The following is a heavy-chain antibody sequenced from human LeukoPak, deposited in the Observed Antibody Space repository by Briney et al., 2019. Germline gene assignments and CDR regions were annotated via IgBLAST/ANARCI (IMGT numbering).Heavy chain of an antibody. CDR1: GYTFTGYY. Sequence: ASVKVSCKASGYTFTGYYMHWVRQAPGQGLEWMGWINPNSGGTNYAQKFQGRVTMTRDTSIGTAYMELSRLRSDDTAVYYCARSGERAKYIDYWGQGTLVTVSS. V-gene: IGHV1-2*02. CDR2: INPNSGGT. D-gene: IGHD7-27*01. J-gene: IGHJ4*02. CDR3: ARSGERAKYIDY.